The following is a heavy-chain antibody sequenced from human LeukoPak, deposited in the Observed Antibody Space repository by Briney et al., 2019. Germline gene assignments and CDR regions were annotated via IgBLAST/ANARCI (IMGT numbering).Heavy chain of an antibody. CDR1: GYTFTGYY. CDR3: GCDTSGRHDAFDV. D-gene: IGHD3-22*01. V-gene: IGHV1-69*13. J-gene: IGHJ3*01. Sequence: SVKVSCKASGYTFTGYYMHWVRQAPGQGLEWMGGIIPLFGEANYAQKFQGRVTITADQSANTAFMELSSLRSEDTAVYYCGCDTSGRHDAFDVWGQGTMVTVSS. CDR2: IIPLFGEA.